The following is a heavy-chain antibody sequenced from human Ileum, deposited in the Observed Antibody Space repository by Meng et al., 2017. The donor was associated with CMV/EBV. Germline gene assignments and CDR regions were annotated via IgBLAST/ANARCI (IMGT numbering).Heavy chain of an antibody. Sequence: GESLKISCAASGFTFSGSAMHWVRQASGKGLEWVGRIRSKANSYATAYAASVKGRFTISRDDSKNTAYLQMNSLKTEDTAVYYCTRLGPRDYYYGMDVWGQGTTVTVSS. D-gene: IGHD1-26*01. CDR1: GFTFSGSA. CDR2: IRSKANSYAT. J-gene: IGHJ6*02. V-gene: IGHV3-73*01. CDR3: TRLGPRDYYYGMDV.